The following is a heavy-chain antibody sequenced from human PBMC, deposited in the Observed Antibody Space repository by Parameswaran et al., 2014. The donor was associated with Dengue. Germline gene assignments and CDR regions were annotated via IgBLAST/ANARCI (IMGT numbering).Heavy chain of an antibody. CDR2: IYPGDSDT. J-gene: IGHJ6*02. CDR3: ARHESQVDYSNYGLWDYYYGMDV. Sequence: VRQMPGKGLEWMGIIYPGDSDTRYSPSFQGQVTISADKSISTAYLQWSSLKASDTAMYYCARHESQVDYSNYGLWDYYYGMDVWGQGTTVTVSS. D-gene: IGHD4-11*01. V-gene: IGHV5-51*01.